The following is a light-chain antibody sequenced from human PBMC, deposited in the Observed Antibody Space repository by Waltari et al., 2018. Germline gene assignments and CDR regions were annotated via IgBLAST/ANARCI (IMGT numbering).Light chain of an antibody. Sequence: EIVLTQSPATLSLSPGETATLSCRASQSVGTYFAWYQQKHGQAPRLLIYHASNRATGIPARFLGSGAGTEYSLTISSLEAADFAVYYCQQRSSWTPHTFGQGARLEIK. CDR1: QSVGTY. CDR2: HAS. V-gene: IGKV3-11*01. J-gene: IGKJ2*01. CDR3: QQRSSWTPHT.